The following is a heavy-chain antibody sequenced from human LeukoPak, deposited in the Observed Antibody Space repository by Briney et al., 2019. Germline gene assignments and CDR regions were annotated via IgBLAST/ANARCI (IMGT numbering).Heavy chain of an antibody. J-gene: IGHJ3*02. D-gene: IGHD1-7*01. CDR1: GGSISSTSYY. CDR3: ARRWNYGEAFDI. Sequence: SETLSLTCTVSGGSISSTSYYWGWIRQPPGKGLELIGSIYYDGSTFYNPSLKSRVTISLDTSKNQFSPKLTSVTATDTAVYYCARRWNYGEAFDIWGQGTMVTVSS. V-gene: IGHV4-39*01. CDR2: IYYDGST.